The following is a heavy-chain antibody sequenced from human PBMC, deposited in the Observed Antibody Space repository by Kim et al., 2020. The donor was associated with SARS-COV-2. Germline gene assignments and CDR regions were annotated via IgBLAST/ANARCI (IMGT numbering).Heavy chain of an antibody. J-gene: IGHJ4*02. CDR3: VRGGHQMEFDS. CDR1: GFNFRSYA. Sequence: GGSLRLSCAASGFNFRSYAMNWVRQAPGKGLEWVSYISGSSATSYYADSVKGRSTISRDNANNALVLQMNSLRDDDSALYYCVRGGHQMEFDSWGQGTLVIVSS. V-gene: IGHV3-48*02. CDR2: ISGSSATS. D-gene: IGHD3-3*01.